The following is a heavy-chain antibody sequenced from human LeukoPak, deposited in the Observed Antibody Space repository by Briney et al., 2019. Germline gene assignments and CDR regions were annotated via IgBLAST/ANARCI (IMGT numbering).Heavy chain of an antibody. CDR1: GFTFSSYW. D-gene: IGHD6-19*01. CDR3: ARWLVPLDYFDY. J-gene: IGHJ4*02. Sequence: GSLRLSCAASGFTFSSYWMHWVRQAPGKGLVWVSRINSDGSSTSYADSVKGRFTISRDNAKNTLYPQMNSLRAEDTAVYYCARWLVPLDYFDYWGQGTLVTVSS. CDR2: INSDGSST. V-gene: IGHV3-74*01.